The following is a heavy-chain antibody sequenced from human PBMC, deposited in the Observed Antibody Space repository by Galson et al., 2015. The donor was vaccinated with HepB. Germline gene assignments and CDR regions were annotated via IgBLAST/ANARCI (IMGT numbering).Heavy chain of an antibody. V-gene: IGHV2-70*01. CDR3: ARIGDPGNEYYYYGMDV. CDR1: GFSLSTSGMC. J-gene: IGHJ6*02. CDR2: IDWDDDK. Sequence: ALVKPTQTLTLTCTFSGFSLSTSGMCVSWIRQPPGKALEWLALIDWDDDKYYSTSLKTRLTISKDTSKNQVVLTMTNMDPVDTATYYCARIGDPGNEYYYYGMDVWGQGTTVTVSS. D-gene: IGHD4-23*01.